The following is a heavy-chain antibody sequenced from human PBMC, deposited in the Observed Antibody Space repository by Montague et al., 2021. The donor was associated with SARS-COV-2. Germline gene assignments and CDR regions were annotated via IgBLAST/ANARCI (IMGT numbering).Heavy chain of an antibody. CDR1: GFTFTSYA. D-gene: IGHD5-18*01. CDR3: ARDQGGYSYNDY. V-gene: IGHV3-30-3*01. J-gene: IGHJ4*02. Sequence: LRLSCAASGFTFTSYAMHWVRQTPGKGLEWVAVISFDGTNKYYTDSVKGRFTISRDNSKNTLYLQMHSVRPEDTAVYYCARDQGGYSYNDYWGQGTLVTVSS. CDR2: ISFDGTNK.